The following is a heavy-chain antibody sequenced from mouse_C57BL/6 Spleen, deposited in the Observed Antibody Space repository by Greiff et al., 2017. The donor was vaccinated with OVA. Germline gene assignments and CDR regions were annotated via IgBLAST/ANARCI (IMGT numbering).Heavy chain of an antibody. CDR2: FYPGSGSI. V-gene: IGHV1-62-2*01. Sequence: VKLMESGAELVKPGASVKLSCKASGYTFTEYTIHWVKQRSGQGLEWIGWFYPGSGSIKYNEKFKDKATLTADKSSSTVYMELSRLTSEDSAVYFCARHEDQGGYFDYWGQGTTLTVSS. J-gene: IGHJ2*01. CDR1: GYTFTEYT. D-gene: IGHD3-2*02. CDR3: ARHEDQGGYFDY.